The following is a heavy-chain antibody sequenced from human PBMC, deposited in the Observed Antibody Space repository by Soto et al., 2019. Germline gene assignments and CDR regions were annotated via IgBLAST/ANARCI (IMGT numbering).Heavy chain of an antibody. CDR3: ARGLGYCNVGSCSGAFDM. D-gene: IGHD2-15*01. J-gene: IGHJ3*02. CDR1: GLSFSSDS. CDR2: ISASSSYI. V-gene: IGHV3-21*01. Sequence: EVQLVESGGGLVKPGGSLRLSCTASGLSFSSDSMNWVRQAPGKGLEWVSSISASSSYIYYADSVKGRFTISRDNAKNSVYLQMNSLRAEDTAVYYCARGLGYCNVGSCSGAFDMWGQGTMVIVSS.